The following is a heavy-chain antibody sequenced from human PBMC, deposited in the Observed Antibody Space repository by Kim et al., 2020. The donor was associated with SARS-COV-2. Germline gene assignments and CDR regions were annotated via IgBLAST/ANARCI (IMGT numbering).Heavy chain of an antibody. D-gene: IGHD3-22*01. J-gene: IGHJ4*02. V-gene: IGHV7-4-1*02. CDR1: GYTFTSYA. CDR2: INTNTGNP. Sequence: ASVKVSCKASGYTFTSYAMNWVRQAPGQGLEWMGWINTNTGNPTYAQGFTGRFVFSLDTSVSTAYLQISSLKAEDTAVYYCARDDSSGYYPVFDYWGQGTLVTVSS. CDR3: ARDDSSGYYPVFDY.